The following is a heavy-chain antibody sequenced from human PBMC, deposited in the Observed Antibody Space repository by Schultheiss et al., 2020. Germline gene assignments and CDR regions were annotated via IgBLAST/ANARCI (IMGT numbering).Heavy chain of an antibody. CDR3: ARSWVIKGVFDI. D-gene: IGHD2-21*01. CDR2: IHPSDSDT. CDR1: GYTFTSYW. J-gene: IGHJ3*02. Sequence: GGSLRLSCKGSGYTFTSYWVGWVRQTPGKGLEWMGIIHPSDSDTRYSPSFQGQVTISADKSITTAYLQWSSLKASDTAMYYCARSWVIKGVFDIWGQGTMVNV. V-gene: IGHV5-51*01.